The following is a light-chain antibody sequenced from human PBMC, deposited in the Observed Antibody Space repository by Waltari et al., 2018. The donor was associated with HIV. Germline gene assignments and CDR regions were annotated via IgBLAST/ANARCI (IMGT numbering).Light chain of an antibody. CDR1: SSDVGRYNY. CDR2: DVS. V-gene: IGLV2-11*01. J-gene: IGLJ2*01. CDR3: CSYAGSYTPV. Sequence: QSALTQPRSVSGSPGQSVTISCTGTSSDVGRYNYVSWYQQHPGKAPKLMIYDVSKRPSGVPYRFSGSKSGNTASLTISGLQAEDEADYYCCSYAGSYTPVFGGGTKLTVL.